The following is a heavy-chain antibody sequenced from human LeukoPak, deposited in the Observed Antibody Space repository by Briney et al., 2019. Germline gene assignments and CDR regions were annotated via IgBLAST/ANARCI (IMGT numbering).Heavy chain of an antibody. V-gene: IGHV3-21*01. CDR3: ARSVGATSSAAFDI. CDR1: GFTFSSYS. D-gene: IGHD1-26*01. J-gene: IGHJ3*02. CDR2: ISSSSSYI. Sequence: GGSLRLSCAASGFTFSSYSMNWVRQAPGKGLEWVSSISSSSSYIYYADSKQGRFTISRDNAKNSLYLQMNSLRAEDTAVYYCARSVGATSSAAFDIWGQGTMVTVSS.